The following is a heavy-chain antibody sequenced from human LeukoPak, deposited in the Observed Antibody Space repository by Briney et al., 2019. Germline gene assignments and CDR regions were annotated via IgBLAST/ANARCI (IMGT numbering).Heavy chain of an antibody. CDR1: GGTFSSYA. CDR2: IIPIFGTA. CDR3: AENPTASYGYYYYYMDV. J-gene: IGHJ6*03. V-gene: IGHV1-69*05. D-gene: IGHD1-14*01. Sequence: SVKVSCKASGGTFSSYAISWVRQAPGQGLEWMGGIIPIFGTANYAQKFQGRVTITTDESTSTAYMELSSLRSEDTAVYYCAENPTASYGYYYYYMDVWGKGTTVTVSS.